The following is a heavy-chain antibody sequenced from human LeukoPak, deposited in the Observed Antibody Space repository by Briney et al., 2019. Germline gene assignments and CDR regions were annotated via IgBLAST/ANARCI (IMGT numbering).Heavy chain of an antibody. CDR1: GYTFTSYY. CDR3: ARDRRRIAVAGTCPDY. J-gene: IGHJ4*02. CDR2: INPSGGST. V-gene: IGHV1-46*01. D-gene: IGHD6-19*01. Sequence: ASVKVSCKASGYTFTSYYMHWVRQAPGQGLEWMGIINPSGGSTSYAQKFQGRVTMTRDTSTSTVYMELSSLRSEDTAVYYCARDRRRIAVAGTCPDYWGQGTLVTVSS.